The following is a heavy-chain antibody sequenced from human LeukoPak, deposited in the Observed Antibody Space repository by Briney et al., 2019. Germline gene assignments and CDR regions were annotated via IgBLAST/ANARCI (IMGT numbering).Heavy chain of an antibody. CDR3: ARGAYSSSWYGLYYYYGMDV. J-gene: IGHJ6*02. Sequence: ASVKVSCKASGYTFTGYYMHWVRQAPGQGLEWMGWINPNSGGTNYAQKFQGRVTMTRDTSISPAYMELSRLRSDDTAVYYCARGAYSSSWYGLYYYYGMDVWGQGTTVTVSS. V-gene: IGHV1-2*02. CDR1: GYTFTGYY. D-gene: IGHD6-13*01. CDR2: INPNSGGT.